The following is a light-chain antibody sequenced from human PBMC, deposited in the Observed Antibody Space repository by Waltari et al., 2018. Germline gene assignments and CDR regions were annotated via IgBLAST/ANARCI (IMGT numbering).Light chain of an antibody. CDR3: QQYNSYPRT. CDR2: KAS. V-gene: IGKV1-5*03. CDR1: QSISDW. Sequence: DIQITQSPSTLSASIGDRVTITCRASQSISDWLAWYQQKPGRAPKLLIYKASSLERGVPSRFSASGSGTEFTLTISSLQPDDFATYYCQQYNSYPRTFGQGTKVEIK. J-gene: IGKJ1*01.